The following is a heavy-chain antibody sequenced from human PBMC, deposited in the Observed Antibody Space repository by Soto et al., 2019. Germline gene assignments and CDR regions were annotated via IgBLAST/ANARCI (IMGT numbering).Heavy chain of an antibody. Sequence: SVKVSCKASGGTFSSYAISWVRQAPGQGLEWMGGIIPIFGTVNYAQKFQGRVTITADESTSTAYMELSSLRSEDTAVYYCARGNWGAYDYYYGMDVWGQGTTVTVSS. V-gene: IGHV1-69*13. D-gene: IGHD7-27*01. J-gene: IGHJ6*02. CDR3: ARGNWGAYDYYYGMDV. CDR1: GGTFSSYA. CDR2: IIPIFGTV.